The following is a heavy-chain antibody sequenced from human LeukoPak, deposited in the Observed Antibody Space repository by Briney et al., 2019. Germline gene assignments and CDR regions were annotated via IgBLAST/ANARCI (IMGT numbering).Heavy chain of an antibody. Sequence: PGRSLRLSCAASGFSLSAYGVHWVRQAPGKGLEWVAVIWYDGTSKDYADSVKGRFTFSRDNSKNTLYLQMNSLTVEDTAVYYCARSQSSSLTDYWGQGTLATVSS. CDR1: GFSLSAYG. J-gene: IGHJ4*02. CDR2: IWYDGTSK. V-gene: IGHV3-33*01. CDR3: ARSQSSSLTDY. D-gene: IGHD6-13*01.